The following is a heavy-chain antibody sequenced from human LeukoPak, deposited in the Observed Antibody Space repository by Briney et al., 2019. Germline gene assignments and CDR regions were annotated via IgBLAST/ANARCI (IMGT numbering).Heavy chain of an antibody. CDR3: ARVGLAAAGPIDY. V-gene: IGHV4-59*01. D-gene: IGHD6-13*01. Sequence: PSETLSLTCTVSGGSISSYYWSWIRQPPGKGLEWIGYIYYSGSTNYNPSLKSRVTISVDTSKNQFSLKLSSVTAADTAVYYCARVGLAAAGPIDYWGQGTLVTVSS. CDR1: GGSISSYY. J-gene: IGHJ4*02. CDR2: IYYSGST.